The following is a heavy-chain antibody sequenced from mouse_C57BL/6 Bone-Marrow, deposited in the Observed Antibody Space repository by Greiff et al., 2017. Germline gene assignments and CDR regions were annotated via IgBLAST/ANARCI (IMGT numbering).Heavy chain of an antibody. J-gene: IGHJ2*01. CDR3: ARAQGGPVPGDY. Sequence: VQLQQSGPELVKPGASVKLSCKASGYTFTSYDITWVKQRPGQGLEWIGWFYPRVGSTKYNEKFKGKATLTVDTSSSTASMELHSLTSEDSAVYFCARAQGGPVPGDYWGQGTTLTVSS. CDR1: GYTFTSYD. CDR2: FYPRVGST. V-gene: IGHV1-85*01.